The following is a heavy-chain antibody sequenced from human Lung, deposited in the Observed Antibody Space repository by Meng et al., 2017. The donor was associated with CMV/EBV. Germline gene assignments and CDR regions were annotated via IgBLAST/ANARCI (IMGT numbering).Heavy chain of an antibody. CDR2: IDSDGRDI. Sequence: DGCRWSLFRAGGFRVLPFAVYCFALRRFWMHVARQASGKGLEWVSLIDSDGRDITYADSVRGRFPISRDDAKNTLYLQMNSLRVEDTAVYYCARGVAESLGWEMGYWGQGTLVTVSS. CDR1: CFALRRFW. D-gene: IGHD1-26*01. CDR3: ARGVAESLGWEMGY. V-gene: IGHV3-74*03. J-gene: IGHJ4*02.